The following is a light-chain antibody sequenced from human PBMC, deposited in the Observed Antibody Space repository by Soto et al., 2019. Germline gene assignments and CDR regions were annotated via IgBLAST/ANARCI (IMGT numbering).Light chain of an antibody. CDR1: SSDVGGYNY. V-gene: IGLV2-11*01. CDR2: DVT. Sequence: QSVLPQPRSVSGSPGQSVTVSCTGTSSDVGGYNYVSWYQQHPGKAPKLMIYDVTKRPSGVPDRFSASKSGNTASLTISGLQAEDEADYYCCSYAGSYTYVFGTGTKLTVL. J-gene: IGLJ1*01. CDR3: CSYAGSYTYV.